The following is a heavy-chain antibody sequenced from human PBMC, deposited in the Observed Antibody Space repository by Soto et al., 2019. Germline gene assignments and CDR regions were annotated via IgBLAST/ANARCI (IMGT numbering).Heavy chain of an antibody. Sequence: EASVKVSCKAPGFTFTSSAVQWVRQARGQRLEWIGWIVVGSGNTNYAQKFQERVTITRDMSTSTAYMELSSLRSEDTAVYYCAAAPLYYDFWSGYLPWFDPWGQGTLVTVSS. CDR3: AAAPLYYDFWSGYLPWFDP. V-gene: IGHV1-58*01. D-gene: IGHD3-3*01. CDR2: IVVGSGNT. CDR1: GFTFTSSA. J-gene: IGHJ5*02.